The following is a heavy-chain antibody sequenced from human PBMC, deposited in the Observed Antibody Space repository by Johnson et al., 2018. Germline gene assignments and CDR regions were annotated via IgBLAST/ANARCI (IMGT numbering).Heavy chain of an antibody. Sequence: QVQLVESGGGVVQPGRSLRLSCAASGFPFNAYGMHWVRQAPGKGLEWVAVISYDGTNKYYVDSVKGRFTISRDNSKNTLCLQMNSRRAEDTAVYYCAKAATTIVSDAEYLQQWGQSALVTVS. D-gene: IGHD4-17*01. J-gene: IGHJ1*01. V-gene: IGHV3-30*18. CDR1: GFPFNAYG. CDR3: AKAATTIVSDAEYLQQ. CDR2: ISYDGTNK.